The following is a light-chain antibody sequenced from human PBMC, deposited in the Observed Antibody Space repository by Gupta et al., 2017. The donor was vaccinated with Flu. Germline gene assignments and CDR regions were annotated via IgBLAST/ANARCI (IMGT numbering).Light chain of an antibody. CDR3: AAWDDSLSGVV. CDR1: SSNLGSNY. Sequence: QSVLTQPPSASGTPGQRVTMYCSGSSSNLGSNYVYWYQQLPGTAPKLLIYRNNQRPSGVPDRFSGSKSGTSASLAISGLRSEDEADYYCAAWDDSLSGVVFGGGTKLTVL. J-gene: IGLJ2*01. V-gene: IGLV1-47*01. CDR2: RNN.